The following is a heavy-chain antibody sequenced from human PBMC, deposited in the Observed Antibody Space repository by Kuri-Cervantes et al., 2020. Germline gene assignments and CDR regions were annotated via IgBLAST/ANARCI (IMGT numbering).Heavy chain of an antibody. CDR3: AREPIVVVPAARGLLVVSYGMDV. J-gene: IGHJ6*02. CDR1: GFTFSSYW. D-gene: IGHD2-2*01. CDR2: IKQDGSEK. Sequence: GESLKISCAASGFTFSSYWMSWVRQAPGKGLEWVANIKQDGSEKYYVDSVKGRFTISRDNAKNSLYLQMNSLRAEDTAVYYCAREPIVVVPAARGLLVVSYGMDVWGQGTTVTVSS. V-gene: IGHV3-7*01.